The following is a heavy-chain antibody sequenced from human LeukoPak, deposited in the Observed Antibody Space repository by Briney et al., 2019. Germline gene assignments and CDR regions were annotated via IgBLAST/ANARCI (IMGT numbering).Heavy chain of an antibody. CDR3: ARVGVAGTYYFDY. Sequence: GGSLRLSCAASGFTFSSYEMNWVRQAPGRGLEWVGRTRNKPNSYTTEYAASVKGRFTFSRDDSKNSLYLQMNNLKTEDTAVYYCARVGVAGTYYFDYWGQGTLVTVSS. D-gene: IGHD3-3*01. CDR2: TRNKPNSYTT. V-gene: IGHV3-72*01. J-gene: IGHJ4*02. CDR1: GFTFSSYE.